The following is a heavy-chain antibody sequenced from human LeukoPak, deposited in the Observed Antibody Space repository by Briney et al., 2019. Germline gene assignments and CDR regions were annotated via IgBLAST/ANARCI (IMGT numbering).Heavy chain of an antibody. J-gene: IGHJ4*02. CDR2: ISSSSSTI. Sequence: GGSLRLSCAASGFTFSSYGMTWVRQAPGKGLEWVSYISSSSSTIYYADSVRGRFTISRDNSKNTLYLQMNSLRAEDTAVYSCARGYCTSSSCYIDYWGQGTLVTVSS. D-gene: IGHD2-2*02. CDR1: GFTFSSYG. CDR3: ARGYCTSSSCYIDY. V-gene: IGHV3-48*01.